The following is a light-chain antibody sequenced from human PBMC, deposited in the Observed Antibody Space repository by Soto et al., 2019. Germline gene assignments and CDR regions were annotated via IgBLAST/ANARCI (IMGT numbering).Light chain of an antibody. J-gene: IGKJ5*01. Sequence: EIVLTQSPGTLSLSPGERATLSCRASQSVSSSYLAWYQQKPGQAPRLLIYDASNRATGIPARFSGTGSETDFTLTISSLEPEDFAIYYCQQRNVWPPVTFGQGTRLEIK. V-gene: IGKV3D-20*02. CDR3: QQRNVWPPVT. CDR1: QSVSSSY. CDR2: DAS.